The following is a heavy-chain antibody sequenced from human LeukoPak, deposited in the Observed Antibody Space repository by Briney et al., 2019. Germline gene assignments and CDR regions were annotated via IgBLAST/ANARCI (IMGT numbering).Heavy chain of an antibody. Sequence: SETLSLTCTVSGGSISSSSLYWGWIRQPPGKGLEWIGSIYYSGRTYYNPSLKSRVTISIDTSKNQFSLKLSSVTAADTAVYYCARDRYYYASSGYSQLFDYWGQGTLVTVSS. CDR3: ARDRYYYASSGYSQLFDY. J-gene: IGHJ4*02. CDR1: GGSISSSSLY. V-gene: IGHV4-39*07. D-gene: IGHD3-22*01. CDR2: IYYSGRT.